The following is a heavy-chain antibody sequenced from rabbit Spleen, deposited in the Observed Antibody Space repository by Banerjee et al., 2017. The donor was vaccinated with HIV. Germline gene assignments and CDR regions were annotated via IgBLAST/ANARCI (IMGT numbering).Heavy chain of an antibody. CDR3: ARDGAGGSYFAL. J-gene: IGHJ6*01. V-gene: IGHV1S45*01. Sequence: QEQLEESGGGLVKPEGSLTLTCTASGFSFSSNYYMCWVRQAPGKGLECIACIYTGSSGSTYYASWAKGRFTISRASSTTVTLQMTSLTAADTATYFCARDGAGGSYFALWGPGTLVTIS. CDR1: GFSFSSNYY. CDR2: IYTGSSGST. D-gene: IGHD8-1*01.